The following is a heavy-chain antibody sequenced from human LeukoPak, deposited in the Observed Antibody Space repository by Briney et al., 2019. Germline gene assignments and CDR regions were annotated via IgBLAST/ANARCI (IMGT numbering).Heavy chain of an antibody. J-gene: IGHJ3*02. CDR2: IYPGDSDT. CDR1: GYSFTSYW. CDR3: ATPATVTTFAFDI. V-gene: IGHV5-51*01. D-gene: IGHD4-17*01. Sequence: GESLKISCKGSGYSFTSYWIGWVRQMPGKGLEWMGIIYPGDSDTRYSPSLQGQVTISADKSISTAYLQWSSLKASDTAMYYCATPATVTTFAFDIWGQGTMVTVSS.